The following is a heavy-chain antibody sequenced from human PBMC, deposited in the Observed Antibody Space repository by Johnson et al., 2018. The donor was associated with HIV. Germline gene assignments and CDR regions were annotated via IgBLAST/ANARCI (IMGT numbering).Heavy chain of an antibody. J-gene: IGHJ3*02. CDR1: GFSFDDDA. CDR2: INWDGDST. Sequence: VQLVESGGGLVKPGGSLRLSCAASGFSFDDDAMHWVRQPPGKGLEWVSLINWDGDSTYYADSVKGRFTISRDNAKNTLYLQLNSLRVEDTAIYYCARAQLLADDAFNNWGQGTMVTVSS. CDR3: ARAQLLADDAFNN. D-gene: IGHD6-6*01. V-gene: IGHV3-43D*03.